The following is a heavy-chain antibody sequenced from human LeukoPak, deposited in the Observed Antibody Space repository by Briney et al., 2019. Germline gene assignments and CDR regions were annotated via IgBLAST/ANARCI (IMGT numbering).Heavy chain of an antibody. CDR3: ARHDNLSKTYYFDY. J-gene: IGHJ4*02. Sequence: PSETLSLACTVSGGSISSYYWSWIRQPPGKGLEWIGYIYYSGSTNYNPSLKSRVTISVDTSKNQFSLKLSSVTAADTAVYYCARHDNLSKTYYFDYWGQGTLVAVSS. CDR2: IYYSGST. V-gene: IGHV4-59*08. CDR1: GGSISSYY. D-gene: IGHD1-14*01.